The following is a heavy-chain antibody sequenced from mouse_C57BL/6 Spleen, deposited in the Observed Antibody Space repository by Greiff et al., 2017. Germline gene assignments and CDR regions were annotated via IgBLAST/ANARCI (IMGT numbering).Heavy chain of an antibody. CDR1: GYTFTSYW. CDR3: ASGAQAQYYAMDY. V-gene: IGHV1-69*01. Sequence: QVQLQQPGAELVMPGASVKLSCKASGYTFTSYWMHWVKQRPGQGLEWIGEIDPSDSYTNYNQKFKGKSTLTVDKSSSTAYMQLSSLTSEDSAVYYCASGAQAQYYAMDYWGQGTSVTVSS. D-gene: IGHD3-2*02. J-gene: IGHJ4*01. CDR2: IDPSDSYT.